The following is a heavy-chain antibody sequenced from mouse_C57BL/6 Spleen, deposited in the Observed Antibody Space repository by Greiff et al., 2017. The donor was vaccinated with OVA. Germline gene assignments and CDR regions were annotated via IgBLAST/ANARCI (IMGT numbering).Heavy chain of an antibody. Sequence: QVQLKQSGPELVKPGASVKISCKASGYAFSSSWMNRVKQRPGKGLEWIGRIYPGDGDTNYNGKFKGQATLTADKSSSTAYMQLSSLTSEDSAVYFCSSSSYWYFDVWGTGTTVTVSS. V-gene: IGHV1-82*01. CDR1: GYAFSSSW. D-gene: IGHD1-1*01. CDR2: IYPGDGDT. J-gene: IGHJ1*03. CDR3: SSSSYWYFDV.